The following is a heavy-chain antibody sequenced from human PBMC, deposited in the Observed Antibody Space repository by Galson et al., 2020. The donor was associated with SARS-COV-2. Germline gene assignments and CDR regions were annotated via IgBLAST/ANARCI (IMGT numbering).Heavy chain of an antibody. D-gene: IGHD1-1*01. J-gene: IGHJ3*02. CDR3: ARVDLSTIGPVAFDI. Sequence: ASETLSLTCTVSGGSIIDYYWSWIRQPPGKGLEWIAHMYYSGTTRYKTSLKSRVTVSVDTSKNQFSLDLTSVTAADTAEYYCARVDLSTIGPVAFDIWGPGTMVTVSS. CDR1: GGSIIDYY. V-gene: IGHV4-59*08. CDR2: MYYSGTT.